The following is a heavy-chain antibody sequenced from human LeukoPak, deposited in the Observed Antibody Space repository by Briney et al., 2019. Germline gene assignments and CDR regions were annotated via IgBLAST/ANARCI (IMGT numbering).Heavy chain of an antibody. CDR1: GGSISSGDYY. D-gene: IGHD1-26*01. CDR2: IYYSGSN. Sequence: SETLSLTCTVSGGSISSGDYYWSWIRQPPGKGLEWLGYIYYSGSNYYNPSLKSGVTISVDTSKNQFFLKLSFVTAADTTVYYCAGFSGSYFDYWGQGTLVTVSS. V-gene: IGHV4-30-4*01. CDR3: AGFSGSYFDY. J-gene: IGHJ4*02.